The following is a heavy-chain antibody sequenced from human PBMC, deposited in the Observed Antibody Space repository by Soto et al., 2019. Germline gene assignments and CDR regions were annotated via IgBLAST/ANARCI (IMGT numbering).Heavy chain of an antibody. J-gene: IGHJ4*02. CDR3: AKCGYSGYDCDSSSWYADY. D-gene: IGHD5-12*01. CDR1: GFTFGTSS. CDR2: ISWNSGSI. Sequence: PGGSLRLSCAASGFTFGTSSMNWVRQAPGGGLDWVSGISWNSGSIGYADSVKGRFTISRDNAKNSLYLQMNSLRAEDTALYYCAKCGYSGYDCDSSSWYADYWGQGTLVTVSS. V-gene: IGHV3-9*01.